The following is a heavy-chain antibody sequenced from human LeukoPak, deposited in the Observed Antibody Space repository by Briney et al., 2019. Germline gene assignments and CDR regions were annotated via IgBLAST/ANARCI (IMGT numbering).Heavy chain of an antibody. CDR2: FYSRGTGTT. V-gene: IGHV4-59*01. CDR1: GDSIYNNY. Sequence: SETLSLTCTVSGDSIYNNYWGWIRQSPGKGLEWIAYFYSRGTGTTDYNPSLESRVTVSVDTFSQFSLKLSSVTAADTAVYYCARAGLANWDAFDIWGQGTMVTVSS. J-gene: IGHJ3*02. D-gene: IGHD7-27*01. CDR3: ARAGLANWDAFDI.